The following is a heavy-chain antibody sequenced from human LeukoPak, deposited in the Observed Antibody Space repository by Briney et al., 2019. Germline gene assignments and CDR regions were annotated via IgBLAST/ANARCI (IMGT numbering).Heavy chain of an antibody. CDR2: IIAYNGNT. Sequence: ASVKVSCKASGYTFTSYGISWVRQAPGQGLEWMGWIIAYNGNTNYAQKPQGRVTMTTDTSTSTAYMELSRLRSDDTAVYYCATYYDSSGFDAFDIWGQGTMVTVSS. J-gene: IGHJ3*02. D-gene: IGHD3-22*01. CDR1: GYTFTSYG. V-gene: IGHV1-18*01. CDR3: ATYYDSSGFDAFDI.